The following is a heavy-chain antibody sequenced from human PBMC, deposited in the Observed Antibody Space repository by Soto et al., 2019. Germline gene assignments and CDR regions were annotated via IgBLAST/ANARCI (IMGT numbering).Heavy chain of an antibody. Sequence: QVQLVQSGAEVKKPGASVKVSCKASGYTFTNYDVNWVRQAPGHGLEWMGWISVYNANTEYGQKYQGRVTRTTDTATSTAYTELRNRGSDDTAVYYCAQRPRMRGAASFDYWGQGTLVTLAS. CDR3: AQRPRMRGAASFDY. D-gene: IGHD1-26*01. CDR1: GYTFTNYD. J-gene: IGHJ4*02. CDR2: ISVYNANT. V-gene: IGHV1-18*01.